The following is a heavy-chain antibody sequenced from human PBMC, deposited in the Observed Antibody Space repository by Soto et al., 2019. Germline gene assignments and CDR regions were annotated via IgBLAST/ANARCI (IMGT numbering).Heavy chain of an antibody. CDR2: IYYSGST. CDR1: GGSISSGDYY. D-gene: IGHD3-3*01. Sequence: SETLSLTCTVSGGSISSGDYYWSWIRQPPGKGLEWIGYIYYSGSTYYNPSLKSRVTISVDTSKNQFSLKLSSVTAADTAVYYCARVRIFGFDYGMDVWSQGTTVTVSS. V-gene: IGHV4-30-4*01. J-gene: IGHJ6*02. CDR3: ARVRIFGFDYGMDV.